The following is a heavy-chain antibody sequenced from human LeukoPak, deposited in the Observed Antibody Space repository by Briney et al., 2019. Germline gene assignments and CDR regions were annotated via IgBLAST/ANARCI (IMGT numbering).Heavy chain of an antibody. V-gene: IGHV4-34*01. J-gene: IGHJ4*02. CDR1: GGSFSGYF. CDR3: ARGVISWLGELRFDF. CDR2: ITQSGST. D-gene: IGHD3-16*02. Sequence: PSETLSLTCAVYGGSFSGYFWSWIRQPPGKGLEWIGEITQSGSTNYNPSLKSRVTISVDTSKTQFSLKLSSVTAADTAVYYCARGVISWLGELRFDFWGQGTLVTASS.